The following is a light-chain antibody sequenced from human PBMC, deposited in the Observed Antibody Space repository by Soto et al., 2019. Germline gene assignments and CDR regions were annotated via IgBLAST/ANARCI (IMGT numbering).Light chain of an antibody. J-gene: IGLJ3*02. CDR3: SSYTNSNILNWM. CDR1: RSDVGGYNY. Sequence: QSVLTQPASVSGSPGQSITISCTGTRSDVGGYNYVSWYQKHPGKAPKVMIYEVSNRPSGVSNRFSGSKSGNTASLTISGLQAEDEGDYYCSSYTNSNILNWMFGGGTKLTVL. V-gene: IGLV2-14*01. CDR2: EVS.